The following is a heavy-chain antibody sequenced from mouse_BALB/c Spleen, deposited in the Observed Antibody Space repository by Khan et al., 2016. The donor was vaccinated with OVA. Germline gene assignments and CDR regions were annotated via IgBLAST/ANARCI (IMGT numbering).Heavy chain of an antibody. CDR2: MWSGGSP. CDR1: GFSLSRYS. CDR3: ARKRDGGSYWYFDV. V-gene: IGHV2-6-4*01. Sequence: QVQLKESGPGLVAPSQSLSITCTVSGFSLSRYSVHWVRQPPGKGLEWLGMMWSGGSPDPNSALKSRLSISKDNSKSQVFLKMNSLQTDDTAMYYCARKRDGGSYWYFDVWGAGTTVTVSS. J-gene: IGHJ1*01. D-gene: IGHD3-3*01.